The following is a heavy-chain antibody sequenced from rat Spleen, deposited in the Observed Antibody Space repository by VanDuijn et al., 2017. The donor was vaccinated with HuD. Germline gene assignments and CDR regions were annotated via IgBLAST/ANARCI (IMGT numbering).Heavy chain of an antibody. J-gene: IGHJ3*01. CDR1: GLTFNNYW. V-gene: IGHV5-31*01. CDR3: AKDRDGGYAFAY. Sequence: EVQLVESGGGLVQPGRSLTLSCVASGLTFNNYWMTWIRQAPGKGLEWVASITSAGGTTYYVDSVKGRFTISRDNAKSTLYLQMDSLRSEDTATYYCAKDRDGGYAFAYWGQGTLVTVSS. D-gene: IGHD1-11*01. CDR2: ITSAGGTT.